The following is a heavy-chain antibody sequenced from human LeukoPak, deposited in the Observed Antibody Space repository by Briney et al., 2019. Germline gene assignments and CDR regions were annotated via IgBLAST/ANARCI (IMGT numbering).Heavy chain of an antibody. J-gene: IGHJ4*02. D-gene: IGHD6-13*01. CDR3: ARDPIAAAGTGDY. V-gene: IGHV3-11*01. CDR2: ISRSGSTK. CDR1: GFTFSDYN. Sequence: GGSLRLSCAASGFTFSDYNMRWIRQAPGKGLEWVSSISRSGSTKYYADSVKGRFTISRDNAKNSLFLQMNSLRAEDTAVYYCARDPIAAAGTGDYWGQGTLVTVSS.